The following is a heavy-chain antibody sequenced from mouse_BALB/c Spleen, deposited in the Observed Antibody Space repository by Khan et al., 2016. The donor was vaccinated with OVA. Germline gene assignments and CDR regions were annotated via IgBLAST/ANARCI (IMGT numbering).Heavy chain of an antibody. Sequence: VRLQQSGPELVKPGASVTMSCKASGYTFTTYIMHWVKQQPGQGLEWIRFINTYNDGPKYNDTFKGKATLTSDNSSSTAYLDLRRLTSEDSAVCEYANCDSGRQWCAYWGQGTLVTVSA. CDR1: GYTFTTYI. D-gene: IGHD1-3*01. CDR3: ANCDSGRQWCAY. J-gene: IGHJ3*01. CDR2: INTYNDGP. V-gene: IGHV1S136*01.